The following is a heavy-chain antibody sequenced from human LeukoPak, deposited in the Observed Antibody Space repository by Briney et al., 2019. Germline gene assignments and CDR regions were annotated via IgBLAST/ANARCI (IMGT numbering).Heavy chain of an antibody. CDR1: GFSLSTSGMC. CDR3: ARPSYRSSTANLDY. Sequence: SGPALVKPTQTLTLTCTFSGFSLSTSGMCVSWIRQPPGKALEWLARIDWDDDKYYSTSLKTRLTISKDTSKNQVVLTMTNMDPVDTATYYCARPSYRSSTANLDYWGQGTLVTVSS. CDR2: IDWDDDK. D-gene: IGHD2-2*01. V-gene: IGHV2-70*11. J-gene: IGHJ4*02.